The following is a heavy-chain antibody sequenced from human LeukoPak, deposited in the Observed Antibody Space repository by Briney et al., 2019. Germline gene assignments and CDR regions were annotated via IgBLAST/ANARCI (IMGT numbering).Heavy chain of an antibody. Sequence: ASVKLSCKASGGTFSSYAISWVRQAPGQGLEWMGGIIPIFGTANYAQKFQGRVTLTTDESTSTAYMELSSLRSEDTAVYYCARVKEQLYDAFDIWGQGTMVTVSS. CDR3: ARVKEQLYDAFDI. D-gene: IGHD6-6*01. V-gene: IGHV1-69*05. CDR2: IIPIFGTA. CDR1: GGTFSSYA. J-gene: IGHJ3*02.